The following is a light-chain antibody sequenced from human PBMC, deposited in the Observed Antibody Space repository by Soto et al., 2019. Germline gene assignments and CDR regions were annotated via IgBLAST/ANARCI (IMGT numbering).Light chain of an antibody. CDR2: EVI. CDR3: SSYTRSDIWV. CDR1: TSDVGSYNH. J-gene: IGLJ3*02. Sequence: QSALTQPASVSGSPGQSITISCTGTTSDVGSYNHVSWYQHHPGKAPKLMIYEVINRPSGVSNRFSGSKSGNTASLTISGLQPEDEADYYCSSYTRSDIWVLGGGTKVTVL. V-gene: IGLV2-14*01.